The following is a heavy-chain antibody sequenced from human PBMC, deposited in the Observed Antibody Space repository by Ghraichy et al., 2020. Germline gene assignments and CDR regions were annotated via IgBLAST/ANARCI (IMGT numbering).Heavy chain of an antibody. CDR3: ARSFKYCSGGSCYGSYFDY. Sequence: SETLSLTCTVSGGSISSYYWSWIRQPAGKGLEWIGRIYTSGSTNYNPSLKSRVTMSVDTSKNQFSLKLSSVTAADTAVYYCARSFKYCSGGSCYGSYFDYWGQGTLVTVSS. CDR1: GGSISSYY. J-gene: IGHJ4*02. V-gene: IGHV4-4*07. CDR2: IYTSGST. D-gene: IGHD2-15*01.